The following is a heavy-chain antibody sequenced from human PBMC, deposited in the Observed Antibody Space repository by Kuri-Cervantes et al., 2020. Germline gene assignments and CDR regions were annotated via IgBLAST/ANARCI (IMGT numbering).Heavy chain of an antibody. CDR1: GGSISNYY. D-gene: IGHD3-16*01. CDR2: IYYSGTT. V-gene: IGHV4-59*12. CDR3: ARRAKGGTYNDY. J-gene: IGHJ4*02. Sequence: GSLRLSCTVSGGSISNYYWSWIRQPPGKGLEWIGYIYYSGTTNYNPSLKSRVTISVDTSKNQFSLKLSSVTAADTSIYYCARRAKGGTYNDYWGQGTLVTVSS.